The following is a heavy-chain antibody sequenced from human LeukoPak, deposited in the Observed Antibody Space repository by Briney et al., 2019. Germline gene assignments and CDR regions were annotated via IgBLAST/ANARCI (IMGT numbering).Heavy chain of an antibody. CDR1: GYTFTSHY. CDR2: INPSGGST. D-gene: IGHD4-17*01. V-gene: IGHV1-46*01. J-gene: IGHJ4*02. CDR3: ARTVTTKDAFDI. Sequence: ASVKVSCKASGYTFTSHYMHWVRQAPGQGLEWMGIINPSGGSTSYAQKFQGRVTMTRDASTSTVYMELSSLRSEDTAVYYCARTVTTKDAFDIWGQGTLVTVSS.